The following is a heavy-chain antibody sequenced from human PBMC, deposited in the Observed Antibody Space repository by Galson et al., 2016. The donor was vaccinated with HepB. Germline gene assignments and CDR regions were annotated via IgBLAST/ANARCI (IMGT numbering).Heavy chain of an antibody. CDR2: INPGGGTT. CDR3: AKDVAEGGGLDY. D-gene: IGHD2-15*01. V-gene: IGHV1-46*01. J-gene: IGHJ4*02. Sequence: SVKVSCKASGFPFIRYFVHWVRQAPGQGLEWMGTINPGGGTTSYAERFEGRVTMTRDTSMSTVYMELSSLRSEDTAIYYCAKDVAEGGGLDYWGQGTLVTVSS. CDR1: GFPFIRYF.